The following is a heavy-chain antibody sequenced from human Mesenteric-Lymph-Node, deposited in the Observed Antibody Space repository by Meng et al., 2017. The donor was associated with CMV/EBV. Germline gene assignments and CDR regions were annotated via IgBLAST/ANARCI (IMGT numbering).Heavy chain of an antibody. V-gene: IGHV3-66*02. D-gene: IGHD3-3*01. J-gene: IGHJ4*02. Sequence: GESLKISCEVSGFTVSSNDMTWVRQAPGMGLEWVSILYRGGTTFYAESVRGRFTISRHNSNNTLYLQMNSLRTDDTAVYYCAKGSDFWGGQFEYWGQGTLVTVSS. CDR2: LYRGGTT. CDR1: GFTVSSND. CDR3: AKGSDFWGGQFEY.